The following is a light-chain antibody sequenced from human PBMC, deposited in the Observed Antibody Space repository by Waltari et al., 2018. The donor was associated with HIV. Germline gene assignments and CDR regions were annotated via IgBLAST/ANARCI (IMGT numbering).Light chain of an antibody. CDR3: ATWDDSLSGVV. CDR2: RNN. V-gene: IGLV1-47*01. Sequence: QSVLTQPPSASATPGQRVTISCSGSSSNIGNYYVYWYQQLPGATPKVLIFRNNRRPSGVPDRFSGSKSGTAASLASSGLRSEDEADYYCATWDDSLSGVVFGGGTKLTVL. CDR1: SSNIGNYY. J-gene: IGLJ2*01.